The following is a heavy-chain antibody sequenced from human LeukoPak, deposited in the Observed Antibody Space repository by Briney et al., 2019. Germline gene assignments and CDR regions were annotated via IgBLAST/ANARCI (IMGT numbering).Heavy chain of an antibody. D-gene: IGHD3-22*01. J-gene: IGHJ4*02. Sequence: GGSLRLSCAASGFTFDDYGLSWVRQAPGKGLEWVSGINWNGGSTGYADSVKGRFTISRDNAKKSLYLQMHSLRAEDTAVYYCAKDSYYDSSGYPSALDYWGQGTLVTVSS. CDR1: GFTFDDYG. CDR2: INWNGGST. V-gene: IGHV3-20*04. CDR3: AKDSYYDSSGYPSALDY.